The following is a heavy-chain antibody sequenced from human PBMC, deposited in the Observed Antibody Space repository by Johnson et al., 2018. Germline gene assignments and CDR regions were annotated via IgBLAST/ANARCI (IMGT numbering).Heavy chain of an antibody. D-gene: IGHD5-12*01. CDR2: ISYDGDKK. CDR3: ATRGGYRGYDWNYYYYMDG. J-gene: IGHJ6*03. Sequence: QVRLREAGGGVVEPGRTLRLWCPASGFTFSDFGMHWVRQAPGKGLEGVAFISYDGDKKIYAGSAKGRLTISRDNSKKMLYLQVSPLRGEDTAVYYCATRGGYRGYDWNYYYYMDGGGKGTTVIVSS. V-gene: IGHV3-30*03. CDR1: GFTFSDFG.